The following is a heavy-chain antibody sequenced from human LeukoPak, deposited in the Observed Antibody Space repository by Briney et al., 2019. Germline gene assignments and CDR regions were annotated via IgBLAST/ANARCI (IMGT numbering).Heavy chain of an antibody. CDR3: ARAITMIVVELFDY. J-gene: IGHJ4*02. CDR1: GFTFSSYE. D-gene: IGHD3-22*01. Sequence: QTGGSLRLSCAASGFTFSSYEMNWVRQAPGKGLEWVSAISGSGGSTYYADSVKGRFTISRDNSKNTLYLQMNSLRAEDTAVYYCARAITMIVVELFDYWGQGTLVTVSS. V-gene: IGHV3-23*01. CDR2: ISGSGGST.